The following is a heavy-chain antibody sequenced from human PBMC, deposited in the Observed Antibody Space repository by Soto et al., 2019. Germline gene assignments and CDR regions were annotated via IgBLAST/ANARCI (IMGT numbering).Heavy chain of an antibody. CDR1: GFNFDVYG. CDR3: ARVGCGELLLDY. J-gene: IGHJ4*02. Sequence: EVQLVESGGGVARPGGSLRLSCAASGFNFDVYGMSWVRQAPGKGLEWVSGINWNGGSTAYADSVKGRLTISRDNAKNSLYLQMNSLRVEDTAFYSCARVGCGELLLDYWGQGTLVTGSS. V-gene: IGHV3-20*04. D-gene: IGHD3-10*01. CDR2: INWNGGST.